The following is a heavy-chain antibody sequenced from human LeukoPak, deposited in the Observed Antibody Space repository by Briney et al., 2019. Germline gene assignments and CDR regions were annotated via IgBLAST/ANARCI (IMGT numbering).Heavy chain of an antibody. J-gene: IGHJ4*02. CDR1: GGTFSSYA. CDR3: ARLSDILTGYYGY. Sequence: SVKVSCKASGGTFSSYAISWVRQAPGQGLEWMGGIIPIFGKANYAQKFQGRVTITADKSTSTAYMELSSLRSEDTAVYYCARLSDILTGYYGYWGQGTLVTVSS. D-gene: IGHD3-9*01. CDR2: IIPIFGKA. V-gene: IGHV1-69*06.